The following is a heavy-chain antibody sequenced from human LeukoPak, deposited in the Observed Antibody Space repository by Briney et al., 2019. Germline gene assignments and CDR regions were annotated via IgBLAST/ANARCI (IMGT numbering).Heavy chain of an antibody. CDR1: GFTFSSYS. J-gene: IGHJ5*02. D-gene: IGHD2-2*01. Sequence: GGSLRLSCAASGFTFSSYSMNWVRQAPGKGLEWVSSISSSSSYIYYADSVKGRFTISRDNAKNSLYLQMNSLRAEDTAVYYCAREEDYCSSTSCLNWFDPWGQGTLVTVS. CDR2: ISSSSSYI. V-gene: IGHV3-21*01. CDR3: AREEDYCSSTSCLNWFDP.